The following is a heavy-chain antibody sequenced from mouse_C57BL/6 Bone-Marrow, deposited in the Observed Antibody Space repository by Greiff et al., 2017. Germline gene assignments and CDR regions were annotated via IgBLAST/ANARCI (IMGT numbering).Heavy chain of an antibody. Sequence: QVQLQQPGAELVKPGASVKLSCKASGYTFTEYTINWVKQRPGQGLEWIGWVYPGSGSTKYNEKLKDKATLTADTSSSTVYLELSRLTSEDSAVYFCARREYYGPGYDFDDWGQGTTLTVSS. CDR3: ARREYYGPGYDFDD. CDR2: VYPGSGST. V-gene: IGHV1-62-2*01. J-gene: IGHJ2*01. CDR1: GYTFTEYT. D-gene: IGHD1-2*01.